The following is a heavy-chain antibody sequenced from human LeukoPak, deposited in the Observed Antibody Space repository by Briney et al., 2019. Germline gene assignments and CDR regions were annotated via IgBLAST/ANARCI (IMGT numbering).Heavy chain of an antibody. CDR1: GCTFTSYG. CDR2: INPNSGGT. D-gene: IGHD2-2*03. CDR3: AIGYCSSTSCPGGWFDP. Sequence: ASVKVSCKASGCTFTSYGISWVRQAPGQGLEWMGWINPNSGGTNYAQKFQGRVTMTRDTSISTAYMELSRLRSDDTAVYYCAIGYCSSTSCPGGWFDPWGQGTLVTVSS. V-gene: IGHV1-2*02. J-gene: IGHJ5*02.